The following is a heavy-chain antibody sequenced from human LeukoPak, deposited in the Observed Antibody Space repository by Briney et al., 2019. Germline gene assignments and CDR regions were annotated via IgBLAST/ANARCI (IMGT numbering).Heavy chain of an antibody. CDR3: ARRTYYYGPGISSEAFDI. J-gene: IGHJ3*02. Sequence: PSETLSLTCTVSGGSISSYYWTWIRQPPGKGLEWIGSIYYSGSTYYNPSLKSRVTISVDTSKNQFSLKLSSVTAADTAVYYCARRTYYYGPGISSEAFDIWGQGTMVTVSS. CDR2: IYYSGST. D-gene: IGHD3-10*01. V-gene: IGHV4-39*01. CDR1: GGSISSYY.